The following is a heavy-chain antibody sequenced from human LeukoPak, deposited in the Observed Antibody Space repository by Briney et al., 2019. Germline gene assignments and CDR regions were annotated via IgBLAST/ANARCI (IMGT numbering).Heavy chain of an antibody. CDR1: NASIISSSYY. D-gene: IGHD3-22*01. CDR3: ARQKILDDNYDSSGYYVDQ. CDR2: IYYRGRT. J-gene: IGHJ4*02. V-gene: IGHV4-39*01. Sequence: SETLSLTCSVSNASIISSSYYWGWIRQPPGKGLEWIGSIYYRGRTYYNPSLKIRVTISADTSKNQFSLNLNSVTASDTAVYYCARQKILDDNYDSSGYYVDQWGQGSLVTVSS.